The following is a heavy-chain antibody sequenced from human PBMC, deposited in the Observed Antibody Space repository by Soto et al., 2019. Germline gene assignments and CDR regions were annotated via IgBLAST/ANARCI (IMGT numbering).Heavy chain of an antibody. D-gene: IGHD6-6*01. CDR1: GDSISSGGYS. CDR2: IYHSGGT. Sequence: PSETLSLTCAVSGDSISSGGYSWNWIRQPPGKGLEWIGYIYHSGGTDYNPSLKSRVTITVDSSNNQFSLKLNSVTAADTAVYYCARTSRFDCWGQGTLVTVSS. J-gene: IGHJ4*02. CDR3: ARTSRFDC. V-gene: IGHV4-30-2*01.